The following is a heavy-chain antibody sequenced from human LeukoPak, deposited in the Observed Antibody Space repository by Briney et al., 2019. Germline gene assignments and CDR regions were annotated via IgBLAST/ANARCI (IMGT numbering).Heavy chain of an antibody. CDR2: ISGSGGST. Sequence: GGALRLSCAASGFTFSSYAMSWVRQGPGEGLEWGSAISGSGGSTYYADSVKGRFTISRDNSKNTLCLQMNSLRAEDTAVYYCATNIVVVVAARVGMDVWGQGTTVTVSS. CDR1: GFTFSSYA. J-gene: IGHJ6*02. CDR3: ATNIVVVVAARVGMDV. D-gene: IGHD2-15*01. V-gene: IGHV3-23*01.